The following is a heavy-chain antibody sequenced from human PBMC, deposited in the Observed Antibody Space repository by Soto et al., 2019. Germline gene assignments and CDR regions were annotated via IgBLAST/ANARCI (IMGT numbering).Heavy chain of an antibody. J-gene: IGHJ6*02. CDR3: AKDQKTSSSWSTYYYYGMDV. D-gene: IGHD6-13*01. CDR2: ISWDGGST. V-gene: IGHV3-43D*03. CDR1: GFTFDDYA. Sequence: GGSLRLSCAASGFTFDDYAMHWVRQAPGKGLEWVSLISWDGGSTYYADSVKGRFTISRDNSKNSLYLQMNSLRAEDTALYYCAKDQKTSSSWSTYYYYGMDVWGQGTTVTVSS.